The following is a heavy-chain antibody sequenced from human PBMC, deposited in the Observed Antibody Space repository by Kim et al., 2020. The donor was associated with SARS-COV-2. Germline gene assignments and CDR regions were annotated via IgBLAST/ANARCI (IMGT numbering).Heavy chain of an antibody. CDR1: GFTFGIHG. CDR3: ARDREYASGCSDF. Sequence: GGSLRLSCAASGFTFGIHGMHWVRRAPGKGLEWVAIIYYDGTKAYYADSVKDRFTISRDNANNTVYLQIDSPIAEDTAIYYCARDREYASGCSDFWCQGT. CDR2: IYYDGTKA. V-gene: IGHV3-33*01. D-gene: IGHD6-19*01. J-gene: IGHJ4*02.